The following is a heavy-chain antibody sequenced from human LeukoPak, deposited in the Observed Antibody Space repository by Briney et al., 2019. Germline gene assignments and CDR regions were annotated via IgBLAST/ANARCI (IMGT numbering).Heavy chain of an antibody. J-gene: IGHJ4*02. D-gene: IGHD2/OR15-2a*01. Sequence: SETLSLTCTVSDDSIRTYYWYWFRQPPGKELEWIACIYHSGISYYNPSLKTRATISLDTSKSQFSLRLSSVTAADTAVYYCAREGIVRTYDQWGQGTLVTVSS. CDR3: AREGIVRTYDQ. CDR2: IYHSGIS. V-gene: IGHV4-59*12. CDR1: DDSIRTYY.